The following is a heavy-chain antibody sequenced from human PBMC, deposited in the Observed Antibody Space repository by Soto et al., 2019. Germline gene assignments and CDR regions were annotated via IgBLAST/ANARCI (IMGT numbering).Heavy chain of an antibody. D-gene: IGHD2-15*01. CDR3: AKTIFWNCSGGSCYSGYYYYYYGMDV. Sequence: GGSLSLSCAASGFTFSSYGMHWVRQAPGKGLEWVAVISYDGSNKYYADSVKGRFTISRDNSKNTLYLQMNSLRAEDTAVYYCAKTIFWNCSGGSCYSGYYYYYYGMDVWGQGTTVTVSS. CDR1: GFTFSSYG. V-gene: IGHV3-30*18. J-gene: IGHJ6*02. CDR2: ISYDGSNK.